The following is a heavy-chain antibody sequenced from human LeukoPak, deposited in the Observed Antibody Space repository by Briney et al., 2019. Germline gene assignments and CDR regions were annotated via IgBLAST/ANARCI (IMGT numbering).Heavy chain of an antibody. J-gene: IGHJ3*02. CDR1: GFTFSSYA. CDR2: ISGSGGST. Sequence: SGGALRLSCAASGFTFSSYAMSWVRQAPGKGLGWGSAISGSGGSTYYADSVKGRFTISRDNSKNTLYLQMNSLRAEDTAVYYCAKDRGGPADAFDIWGQGTMVTVSS. V-gene: IGHV3-23*01. CDR3: AKDRGGPADAFDI. D-gene: IGHD3-10*01.